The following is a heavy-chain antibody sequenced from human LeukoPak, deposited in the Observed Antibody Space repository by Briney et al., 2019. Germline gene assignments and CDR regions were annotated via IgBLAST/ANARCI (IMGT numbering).Heavy chain of an antibody. V-gene: IGHV3-13*01. CDR1: GFDFSNFD. CDR2: IDTAGGT. Sequence: GGSLRLSCTASGFDFSNFDFHWVRQLRGKGLEWVSHIDTAGGTYYPGSVKGRFTISRANAKKSLYLQMHNLRVGDTALYFCARGSPWSYYYLDVWGVGTAVSVS. CDR3: ARGSPWSYYYLDV. J-gene: IGHJ6*03. D-gene: IGHD3-3*01.